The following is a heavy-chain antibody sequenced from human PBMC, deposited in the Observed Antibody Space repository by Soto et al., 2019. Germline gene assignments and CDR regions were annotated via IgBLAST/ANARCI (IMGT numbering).Heavy chain of an antibody. D-gene: IGHD3-10*01. CDR1: GGSVSSGSYY. CDR2: IYYSGST. Sequence: QVQLQESGPGLVKPSETLSLTCTVSGGSVSSGSYYWSWIRQPPGKGLEWIGYIYYSGSTNYNPSIKSRVTISVDTSKNQFSLKLSSVTAADTAVYYCARDGDYYGSGSYLAFDYWGQGTLVTVSS. J-gene: IGHJ4*02. CDR3: ARDGDYYGSGSYLAFDY. V-gene: IGHV4-61*01.